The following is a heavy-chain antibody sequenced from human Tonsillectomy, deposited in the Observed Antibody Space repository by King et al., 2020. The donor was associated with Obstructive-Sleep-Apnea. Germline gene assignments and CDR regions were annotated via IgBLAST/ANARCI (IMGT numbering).Heavy chain of an antibody. CDR2: ISGSGGST. J-gene: IGHJ4*02. CDR3: AKSDGSGSYYY. D-gene: IGHD3-10*01. CDR1: GFTFSSYA. Sequence: VQLVESGGGLVQPGGSLRLSCAASGFTFSSYAMSWVRQAPGKGLEWVSAISGSGGSTYYADSVKGRFTISRDNSKNTLFMQMNSLRAEGTAVYYCAKSDGSGSYYYWGQGTLVTVSS. V-gene: IGHV3-23*04.